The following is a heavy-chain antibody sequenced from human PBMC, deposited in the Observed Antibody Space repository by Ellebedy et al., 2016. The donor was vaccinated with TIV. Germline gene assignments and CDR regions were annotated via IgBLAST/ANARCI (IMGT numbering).Heavy chain of an antibody. CDR3: ARATSGFDF. D-gene: IGHD3-10*01. V-gene: IGHV3-13*01. Sequence: GESLKISCAASGFTFSSHDMQWVRQATGKGLEWVSAIGTAGDTYYAGSVKGRFTISRENAKNSLYLQMNSLRAGDTAVYYCARATSGFDFWGQGALVTVSS. CDR2: IGTAGDT. CDR1: GFTFSSHD. J-gene: IGHJ4*02.